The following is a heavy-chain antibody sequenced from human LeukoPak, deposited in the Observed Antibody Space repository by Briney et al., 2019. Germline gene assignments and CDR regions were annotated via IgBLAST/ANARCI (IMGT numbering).Heavy chain of an antibody. D-gene: IGHD3-10*01. CDR3: AREGVLLWGPNWFDP. CDR2: ISGSGGST. Sequence: GRSLRLSCAASGFTFSSYAMSWVRQAPGKGLEWVSAISGSGGSTYYADSVKGRFTISRDNAKNSLYLQMNSLRAEDTAVYYCAREGVLLWGPNWFDPWGQGTLVTVSS. J-gene: IGHJ5*02. V-gene: IGHV3-23*01. CDR1: GFTFSSYA.